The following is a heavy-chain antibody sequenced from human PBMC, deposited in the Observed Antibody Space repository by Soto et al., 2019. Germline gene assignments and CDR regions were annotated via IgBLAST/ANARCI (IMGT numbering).Heavy chain of an antibody. D-gene: IGHD6-19*01. CDR3: ARSFGWYAIDQ. V-gene: IGHV4-4*02. CDR2: IHHSGST. J-gene: IGHJ4*02. CDR1: GASISSEQS. Sequence: QMQLQESGPGLVKPSETLSLTCAVSGASISSEQSRSWVRQPPGKGLEWIGEIHHSGSTNNNPSLKSRVTMSVDKSKNQFSLTLSSVTAADTAVYYCARSFGWYAIDQWGQGTLVIVSS.